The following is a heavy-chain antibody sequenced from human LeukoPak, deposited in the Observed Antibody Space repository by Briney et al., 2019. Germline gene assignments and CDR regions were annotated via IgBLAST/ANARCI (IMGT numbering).Heavy chain of an antibody. V-gene: IGHV1-18*01. CDR2: ISAYNGNT. D-gene: IGHD3-22*01. Sequence: GASVKVSCKASGYTFSSYAISWVRQAPGQGLEWMGWISAYNGNTNYAQKLQGRATMTTDTSTSTAYMELRSLRSDDTAVYYCAGAMGGTYYYGSTWFDPWGQGTLVTVSS. CDR1: GYTFSSYA. J-gene: IGHJ5*02. CDR3: AGAMGGTYYYGSTWFDP.